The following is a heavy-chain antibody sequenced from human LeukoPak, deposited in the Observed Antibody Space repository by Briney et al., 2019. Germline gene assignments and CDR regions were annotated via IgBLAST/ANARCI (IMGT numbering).Heavy chain of an antibody. J-gene: IGHJ6*03. CDR3: ARTSPPGSPYYGSGSPTYYYYYMDV. V-gene: IGHV4-59*01. CDR1: GGSISSYY. D-gene: IGHD3-10*01. Sequence: ETLSLTCTVSGGSISSYYWSWIRQPPGKGLEWIGYIYYSGSTNYNPSLKSRVTISVDTSKNQFSLKLSSVTAADTAVYYCARTSPPGSPYYGSGSPTYYYYYMDVWGKGTTVTISS. CDR2: IYYSGST.